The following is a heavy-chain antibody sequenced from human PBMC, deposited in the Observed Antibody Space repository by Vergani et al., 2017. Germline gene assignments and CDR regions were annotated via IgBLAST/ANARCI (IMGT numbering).Heavy chain of an antibody. CDR3: ATETYYYDSSGYDPDY. D-gene: IGHD3-22*01. Sequence: QVQLVQSGAEVKKPGSSVKVSCKASGGTFSSYAISWVRQAPGQGLEWMGRIIPILGTANYAQKFQGRVTITADESTSTAYMERSSLRSEDTAVYYCATETYYYDSSGYDPDYWGQGTLVTVSS. CDR2: IIPILGTA. CDR1: GGTFSSYA. V-gene: IGHV1-69*11. J-gene: IGHJ4*02.